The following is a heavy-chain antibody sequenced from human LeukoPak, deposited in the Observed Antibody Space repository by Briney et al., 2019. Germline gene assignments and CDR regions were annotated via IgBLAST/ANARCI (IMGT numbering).Heavy chain of an antibody. V-gene: IGHV1-18*04. D-gene: IGHD6-19*01. Sequence: ASVKVSCKASGYTFTSYGISWVRQAPGQGLEWMGWISAYNGNTNYAQKLQGRVTMTTDTSTSTAYMELRSPRSDDTAVYYCARDPYSSGPSTFDYWGQGTLVTVSS. CDR1: GYTFTSYG. CDR3: ARDPYSSGPSTFDY. CDR2: ISAYNGNT. J-gene: IGHJ4*02.